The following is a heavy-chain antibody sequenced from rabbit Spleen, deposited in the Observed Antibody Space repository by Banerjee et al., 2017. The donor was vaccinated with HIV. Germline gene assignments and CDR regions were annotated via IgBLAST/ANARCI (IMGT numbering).Heavy chain of an antibody. J-gene: IGHJ4*01. D-gene: IGHD1-1*01. CDR2: IYAGSSGRT. V-gene: IGHV1S40*01. Sequence: QSLEESGGDLVKPGASLTLTCTASGFSFSSDYYMCWVRQAPGKGPEWIACIYAGSSGRTYYASWAKGRFTISKTSSTTVTLQMTSLTAADTATYFCARDYYSDIAYDLWGPGTLVTVS. CDR1: GFSFSSDYY. CDR3: ARDYYSDIAYDL.